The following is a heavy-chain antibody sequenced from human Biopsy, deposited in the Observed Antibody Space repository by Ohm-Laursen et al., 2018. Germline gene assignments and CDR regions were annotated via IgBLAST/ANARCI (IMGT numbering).Heavy chain of an antibody. D-gene: IGHD3-9*01. V-gene: IGHV1-2*02. J-gene: IGHJ6*02. Sequence: SSVKVSCKTSGYNFTGYYIHWVRQAPGKGLEWMGWINPNSGNANYAQSFQGRLTVTRDTSISTAYMELTSLTFDDTAIYYCARVPAYPSIDGYYGLDLWGQGTTVIVSS. CDR3: ARVPAYPSIDGYYGLDL. CDR1: GYNFTGYY. CDR2: INPNSGNA.